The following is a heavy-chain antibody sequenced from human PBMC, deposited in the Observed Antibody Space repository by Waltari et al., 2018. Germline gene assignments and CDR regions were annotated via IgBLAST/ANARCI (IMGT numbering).Heavy chain of an antibody. D-gene: IGHD2-21*01. CDR1: GFTFKNFA. J-gene: IGHJ4*02. CDR2: RTASGDT. V-gene: IGHV3-23*04. Sequence: EVQLVESGGGLVQPGGSLRLSCAASGFTFKNFAMSWVRQAPGKGLDGGSTRTASGDTFYADSVKGRFATSRDNYKNTLSLQMNSLRAEDTAVYYCAKRWVIYYFEYWGQGNLVTVSS. CDR3: AKRWVIYYFEY.